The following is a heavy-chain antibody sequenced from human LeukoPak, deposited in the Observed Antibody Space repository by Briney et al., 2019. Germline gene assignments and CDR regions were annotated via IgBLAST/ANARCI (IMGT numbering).Heavy chain of an antibody. D-gene: IGHD3-16*01. V-gene: IGHV3-23*01. CDR2: VSGSGDST. CDR3: AKSPYIASHIDFDY. CDR1: GFTFSSYA. Sequence: GGSLRLSCAASGFTFSSYAMSWVRQAPGKGLEWVSTVSGSGDSTWYADSVKGRFTISRDNSKSTLYLQMNSQRAEDTAVYYCAKSPYIASHIDFDYWGQGTLVTVSS. J-gene: IGHJ4*02.